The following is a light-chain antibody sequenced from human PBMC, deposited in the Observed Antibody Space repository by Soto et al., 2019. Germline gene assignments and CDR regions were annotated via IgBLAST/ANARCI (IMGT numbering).Light chain of an antibody. J-gene: IGKJ1*01. Sequence: ELVLTQSPGTLSLSPGERATLSCRASQSVSSSYLAWYQQKTGQAPRLLIYGASSRATGIPDRFSGSGYGTDFTLTISRLEPEDFAVYYCQQYGSSLWTFGQGTKVDI. V-gene: IGKV3-20*01. CDR1: QSVSSSY. CDR2: GAS. CDR3: QQYGSSLWT.